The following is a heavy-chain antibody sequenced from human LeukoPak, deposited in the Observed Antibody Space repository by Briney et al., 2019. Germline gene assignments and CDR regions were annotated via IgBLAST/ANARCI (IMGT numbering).Heavy chain of an antibody. CDR2: IKSKTDGGTT. D-gene: IGHD6-19*01. J-gene: IGHJ5*02. V-gene: IGHV3-15*01. Sequence: GGSLRLSCAASGFTVSSNYMSWVRQAPGKGLEWVGRIKSKTDGGTTDYAAPVKGRFTISRDDSKNTLYLQMNSLKTEDTAVYYCTTDPTEYSSGWYWFDPWGQGTLVTVSS. CDR1: GFTVSSNY. CDR3: TTDPTEYSSGWYWFDP.